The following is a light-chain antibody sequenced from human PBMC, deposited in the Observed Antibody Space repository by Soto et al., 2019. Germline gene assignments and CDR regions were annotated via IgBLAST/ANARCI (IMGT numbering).Light chain of an antibody. CDR1: DNVETK. V-gene: IGKV3D-15*01. CDR3: QQYNSWPRT. J-gene: IGKJ1*01. CDR2: GAS. Sequence: VMTQSPATLSLSPGGRATLSCRASDNVETKLAWFQQTPGQAPRLLIYGASTRATGIPARLSGSGSGTEFTLTISSLQSEESAVYYCQQYNSWPRTFGQGTKVDIK.